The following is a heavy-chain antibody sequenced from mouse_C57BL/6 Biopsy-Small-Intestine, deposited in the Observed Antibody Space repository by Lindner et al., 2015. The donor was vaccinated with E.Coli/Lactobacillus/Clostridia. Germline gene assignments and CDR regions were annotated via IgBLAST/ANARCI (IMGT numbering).Heavy chain of an antibody. CDR3: ARGNYGGNYFDY. J-gene: IGHJ2*03. CDR1: GFTFSDYG. Sequence: VQLQESGGGLVKPGGSLKLSCAASGFTFSDYGIHWVRQAPEKGLEWVAHISSDSNTIYYADTVKGRFTISRDNAKRTLFLQMTSLRSEDTAMCYCARGNYGGNYFDYRGQGTSLTVSS. D-gene: IGHD2-1*01. V-gene: IGHV5-17*01. CDR2: ISSDSNTI.